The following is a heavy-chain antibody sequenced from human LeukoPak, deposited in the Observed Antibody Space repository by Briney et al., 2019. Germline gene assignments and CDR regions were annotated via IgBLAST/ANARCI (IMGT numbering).Heavy chain of an antibody. V-gene: IGHV4-59*08. CDR3: ARSPYYDFWSGYPHYDY. D-gene: IGHD3-3*01. Sequence: PETLSLTCTVSGGSISGYYWSWIRQPPGKGLEWIGYIHYSGSTNYNPSLKSRVTISLDTSKNQFSLKLSSVTAADTAVYYCARSPYYDFWSGYPHYDYWGQGTLVTASS. CDR1: GGSISGYY. CDR2: IHYSGST. J-gene: IGHJ4*02.